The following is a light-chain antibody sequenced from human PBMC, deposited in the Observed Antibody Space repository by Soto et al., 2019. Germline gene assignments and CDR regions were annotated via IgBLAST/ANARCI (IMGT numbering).Light chain of an antibody. V-gene: IGKV1-9*01. CDR2: SAS. Sequence: DIQLTQSPSFLSASVGDTVTITCRASQALSNYLAWYQQKPGKAPDLLIYSASTLQSGVPSRFSGSGSETEFSLTIRALQPEGFATYYCQQLSRYPLTFGGGTKVEIK. CDR1: QALSNY. J-gene: IGKJ4*01. CDR3: QQLSRYPLT.